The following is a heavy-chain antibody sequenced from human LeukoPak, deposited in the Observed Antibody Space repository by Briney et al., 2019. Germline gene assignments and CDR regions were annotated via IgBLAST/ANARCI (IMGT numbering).Heavy chain of an antibody. CDR2: INPNSGGT. CDR3: ARDQRVETNFDY. CDR1: GYTFTGYY. J-gene: IGHJ4*02. V-gene: IGHV1-2*02. Sequence: ASVKASCKASGYTFTGYYMHWVRQAPGQGLEWMGWINPNSGGTNYAQKFQGRVTMTRDTSISTAYMELSRLRSDDTAVYYCARDQRVETNFDYWGQGTLVTVSS. D-gene: IGHD2-21*02.